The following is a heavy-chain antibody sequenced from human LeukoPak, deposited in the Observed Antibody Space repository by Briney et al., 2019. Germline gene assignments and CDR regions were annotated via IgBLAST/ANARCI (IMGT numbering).Heavy chain of an antibody. CDR3: ARDNSRNSNDY. D-gene: IGHD1-20*01. Sequence: ASVKVYCKASGYTFTSYYMHWVRQAPGQGLEWMGIINPSGGGTNYAQNFQGRVTMTRDTSTSTVHMELSSLRSEDTAMYYCARDNSRNSNDYWGQGTLVTVSS. V-gene: IGHV1-46*01. CDR1: GYTFTSYY. CDR2: INPSGGGT. J-gene: IGHJ4*02.